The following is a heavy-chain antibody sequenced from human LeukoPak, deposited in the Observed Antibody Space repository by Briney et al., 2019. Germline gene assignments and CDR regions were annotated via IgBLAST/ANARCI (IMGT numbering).Heavy chain of an antibody. Sequence: GASVKVSCKASGYTFTSYAMNWVRQAPGQGLEWMGWINTNTGNPTYAQGFTGRFVFSLDTSVSTAYLQISSLKAGDTAVYYCARDRHDYGALDAFDIWGQGTMVTVSS. CDR1: GYTFTSYA. V-gene: IGHV7-4-1*02. CDR2: INTNTGNP. D-gene: IGHD4-17*01. J-gene: IGHJ3*02. CDR3: ARDRHDYGALDAFDI.